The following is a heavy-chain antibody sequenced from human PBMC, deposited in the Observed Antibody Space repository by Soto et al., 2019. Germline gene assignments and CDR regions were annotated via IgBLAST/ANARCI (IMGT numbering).Heavy chain of an antibody. J-gene: IGHJ5*02. CDR1: GGSISSSNW. CDR3: ARDQVYWNNWGSGRFDH. D-gene: IGHD7-27*01. Sequence: SETLSLTCAVSGGSISSSNWWSWVRQPPGEGLEWIGEIYHSGSTNYNPSLKSRVTISVDKSKNQFSLKLSSVTAADTAVYYCARDQVYWNNWGSGRFDHWGQGTLVTVSS. V-gene: IGHV4-4*02. CDR2: IYHSGST.